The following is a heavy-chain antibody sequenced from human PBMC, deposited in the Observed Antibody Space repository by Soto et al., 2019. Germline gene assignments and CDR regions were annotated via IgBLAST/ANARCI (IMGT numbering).Heavy chain of an antibody. D-gene: IGHD2-15*01. CDR3: AKDRSGGGSCYEY. V-gene: IGHV3-23*01. CDR2: ISGSGGST. Sequence: EVQLLESGGGLVQPGGSLRLSCAASGFTFRSYAMSWVRQAPGKGLEWVSAISGSGGSTYYADSVKGRFTISRDNSKNTLYLQMNTLRAEDTAVYYCAKDRSGGGSCYEYWGQGTLVTDSS. CDR1: GFTFRSYA. J-gene: IGHJ4*02.